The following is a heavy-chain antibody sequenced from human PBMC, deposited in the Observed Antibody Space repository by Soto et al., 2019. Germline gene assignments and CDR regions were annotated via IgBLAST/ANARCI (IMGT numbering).Heavy chain of an antibody. D-gene: IGHD1-26*01. V-gene: IGHV3-48*03. J-gene: IGHJ6*02. CDR2: ISSSSTYK. Sequence: EVQLVESGGGLVQPGGSLRLSCAASGFTFSSYEMNWVRQAPGKGLEWVSYISSSSTYKYYADSVKGRFTIARDNAKNSLYLQMNSLRAEDTAVYYCARDKRWELRLDQHNGMDVWGQGTTVTVSS. CDR1: GFTFSSYE. CDR3: ARDKRWELRLDQHNGMDV.